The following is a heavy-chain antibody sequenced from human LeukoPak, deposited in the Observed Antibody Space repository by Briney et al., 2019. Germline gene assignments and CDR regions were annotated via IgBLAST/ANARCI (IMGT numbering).Heavy chain of an antibody. V-gene: IGHV4-34*01. D-gene: IGHD6-6*01. CDR2: INHSGST. CDR1: GGSLSGYY. CDR3: ARGPRGIAARPFDY. J-gene: IGHJ4*02. Sequence: PSETLSPTCAVYGGSLSGYYWSWIRQPPGKGPEWIGEINHSGSTNYNPSLQSRVTISVDTSKNQFSLKLSSVTAADTAVYYCARGPRGIAARPFDYWGQGTLVTVSS.